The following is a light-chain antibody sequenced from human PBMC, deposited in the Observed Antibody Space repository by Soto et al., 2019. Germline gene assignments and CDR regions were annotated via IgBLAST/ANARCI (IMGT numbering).Light chain of an antibody. CDR3: SSYRASGTTHYV. J-gene: IGLJ1*01. V-gene: IGLV2-14*03. CDR2: DVS. Sequence: QSALTQPASLSGSPGQSITISCTGTSSDIGGYNYVSWYQQHPGKAPKLMISDVSNRPSGVSNRFSGSKSGNTASLTISGLQAEDEADYYCSSYRASGTTHYVCGTGTKLTVL. CDR1: SSDIGGYNY.